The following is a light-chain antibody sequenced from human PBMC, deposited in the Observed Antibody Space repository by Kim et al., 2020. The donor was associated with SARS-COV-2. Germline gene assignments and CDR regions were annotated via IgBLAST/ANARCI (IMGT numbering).Light chain of an antibody. CDR1: QGIGTD. V-gene: IGKV1-17*01. CDR2: NAS. CDR3: LQHFSYSWT. Sequence: IQMTQSPSSLSASKGDRVTITCRASQGIGTDLGWYQQKPGKAPKRLIYNASKLQSGVPSRFSGSGSGTEFALTISSLQPEDFATYYCLQHFSYSWTFGQGTKVDIK. J-gene: IGKJ1*01.